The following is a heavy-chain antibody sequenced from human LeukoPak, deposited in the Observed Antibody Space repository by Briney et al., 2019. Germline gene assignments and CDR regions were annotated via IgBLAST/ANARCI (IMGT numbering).Heavy chain of an antibody. J-gene: IGHJ5*02. D-gene: IGHD3-10*01. CDR2: INPSGGST. CDR3: ARGKRVLLWFGELLDRNNWFDP. V-gene: IGHV1-46*01. Sequence: GASVKVSCKASGYTFTSYYMHWVRQAPGQGLEWMGIINPSGGSTSYAQKFQGRVTMTRDMSTSTVYMELSSLRSEDTAVYYCARGKRVLLWFGELLDRNNWFDPWGQGTLVTVSS. CDR1: GYTFTSYY.